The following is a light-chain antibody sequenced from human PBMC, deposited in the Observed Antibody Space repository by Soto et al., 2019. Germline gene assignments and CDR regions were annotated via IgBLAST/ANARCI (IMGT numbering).Light chain of an antibody. V-gene: IGKV3-20*01. CDR2: RAS. J-gene: IGKJ4*01. Sequence: EIVLTQSPDTLSLSPGERATLSCRASQSVSSSFLAWYHQKPVQAPRLLIYRASSRATGIPDRFTGSGSGTDFTLTLSRLEPEDFAVYYCQQYESSPLTFGGGTKVEIK. CDR3: QQYESSPLT. CDR1: QSVSSSF.